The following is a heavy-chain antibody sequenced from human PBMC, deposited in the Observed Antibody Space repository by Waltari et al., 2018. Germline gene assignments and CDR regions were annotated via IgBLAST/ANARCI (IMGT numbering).Heavy chain of an antibody. CDR2: IRSKANSYAT. Sequence: EVQLVESGGGLVQPGGSLKLSCAASGFTFSGSAMHWVRQASGKGLEWVGRIRSKANSYATAYAASVKGRFTISRDDSKNTAYLQMNSLKTEDTAVYYCTSRKDSPFDYWGQGTLVTVSS. J-gene: IGHJ4*02. CDR3: TSRKDSPFDY. D-gene: IGHD2-15*01. V-gene: IGHV3-73*02. CDR1: GFTFSGSA.